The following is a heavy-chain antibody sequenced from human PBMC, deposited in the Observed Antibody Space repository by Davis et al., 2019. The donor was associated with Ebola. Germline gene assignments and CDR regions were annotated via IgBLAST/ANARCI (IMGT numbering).Heavy chain of an antibody. CDR2: ISGSGGST. V-gene: IGHV3-23*01. CDR3: AKDQPPDDIVVVVAASIDY. D-gene: IGHD2-15*01. CDR1: GFTFSSYA. J-gene: IGHJ4*02. Sequence: PGGSLRLSCAASGFTFSSYAMSWVRQAPGKGLEWVSAISGSGGSTYYADSVKGRFTISRDNSKNTLYLQMNSLRAEDTAVYYCAKDQPPDDIVVVVAASIDYWGQGTLVTVSS.